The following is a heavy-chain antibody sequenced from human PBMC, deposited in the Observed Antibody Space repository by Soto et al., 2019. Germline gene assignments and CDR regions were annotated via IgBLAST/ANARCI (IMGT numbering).Heavy chain of an antibody. CDR2: IIPIFGTA. CDR1: GGTFSSYA. CDR3: AREPSGWYIGAFDI. Sequence: SVKVSCKASGGTFSSYAISWVRQVPGQGLEWMGGIIPIFGTANYAQKFQGRVTITADESTSTAYMELSSLRSEDTAVYYCAREPSGWYIGAFDIWGQGTMVTVSS. D-gene: IGHD6-13*01. J-gene: IGHJ3*02. V-gene: IGHV1-69*13.